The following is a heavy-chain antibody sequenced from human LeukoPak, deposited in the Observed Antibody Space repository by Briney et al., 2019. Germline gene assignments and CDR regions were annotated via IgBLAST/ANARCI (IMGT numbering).Heavy chain of an antibody. V-gene: IGHV3-23*01. J-gene: IGHJ3*02. D-gene: IGHD2-21*01. CDR1: GFTFSSYA. CDR2: ISGSGGST. Sequence: GGSLRPSCAASGFTFSSYAMSWVRQAPGKGLEWVSAISGSGGSTYYADSVKGRFTISRDNSKNTLYLQMNSLRAEDTAVYYCAKDVAMVVRRGAFDIWGQGTMVTVSS. CDR3: AKDVAMVVRRGAFDI.